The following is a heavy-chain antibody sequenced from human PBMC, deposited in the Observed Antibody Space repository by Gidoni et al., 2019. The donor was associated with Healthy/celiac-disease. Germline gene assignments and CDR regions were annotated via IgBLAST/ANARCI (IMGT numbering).Heavy chain of an antibody. CDR1: GFTFSSYS. V-gene: IGHV3-21*01. CDR2: ISSSSSYI. D-gene: IGHD3-22*01. Sequence: EVQLVESGGGLVKPGGSLRLSCAASGFTFSSYSLNWVRQAPGKGLEWVSSISSSSSYIYYADSVKGRFTISRDNAKNSLYLQMNSLRAEDTAVYYWARDIPAMYYYDSSGYPDAFDIWGQGTMVTVSS. CDR3: ARDIPAMYYYDSSGYPDAFDI. J-gene: IGHJ3*02.